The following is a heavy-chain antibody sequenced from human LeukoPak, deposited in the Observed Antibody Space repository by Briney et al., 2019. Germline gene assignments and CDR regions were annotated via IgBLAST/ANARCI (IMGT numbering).Heavy chain of an antibody. CDR3: ARTARGAAARVSTPFDY. J-gene: IGHJ4*02. CDR1: GYTFTSYY. CDR2: INPSGGST. V-gene: IGHV1-46*01. D-gene: IGHD6-13*01. Sequence: VASVKVSCKASGYTFTSYYMHWVRQAPGQGLEWMGIINPSGGSTSYAQKFQGRVTMTRDTSTSTVYMELSSLRSEDTAVYYCARTARGAAARVSTPFDYWGQGTLVTVSS.